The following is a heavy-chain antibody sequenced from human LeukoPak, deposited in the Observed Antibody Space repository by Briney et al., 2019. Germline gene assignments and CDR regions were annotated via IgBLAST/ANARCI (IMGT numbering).Heavy chain of an antibody. CDR2: MNPNSGNT. CDR1: GYTITSYD. CDR3: ARSGRLLLSFGELLSGAPYFDY. V-gene: IGHV1-8*01. D-gene: IGHD3-10*01. J-gene: IGHJ4*02. Sequence: GASVKVSCKASGYTITSYDINWVRQATGQGLEWMGWMNPNSGNTGYAQKFQGRVTMTRNTSISTAYMELSSLRSEDTAVYYCARSGRLLLSFGELLSGAPYFDYWGQGTLVTVSS.